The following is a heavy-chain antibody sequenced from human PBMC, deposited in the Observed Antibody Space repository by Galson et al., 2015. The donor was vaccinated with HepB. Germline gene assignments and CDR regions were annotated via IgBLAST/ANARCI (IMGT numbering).Heavy chain of an antibody. Sequence: SLRLSCAASGFTFSSYAMHWVRQAPGKGLEWVAVISYDGSNKYYADSVKGRFTISRDNSKNTLYLQMNSLRAEDTAVYYCAKDIVGATESDYWGQGTLVTVSS. CDR3: AKDIVGATESDY. D-gene: IGHD1-26*01. CDR1: GFTFSSYA. V-gene: IGHV3-30-3*01. J-gene: IGHJ4*02. CDR2: ISYDGSNK.